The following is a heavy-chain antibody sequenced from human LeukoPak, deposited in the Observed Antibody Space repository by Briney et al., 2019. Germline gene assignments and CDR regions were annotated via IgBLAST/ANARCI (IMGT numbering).Heavy chain of an antibody. D-gene: IGHD3-10*02. V-gene: IGHV3-48*04. CDR1: GFTFSIYT. CDR2: ISSSGSTI. J-gene: IGHJ6*04. CDR3: AELGITMIGGV. Sequence: QPGGSLRLSCAASGFTFSIYTMNWVRQAPGKGLEWVSYISSSGSTIYYADSVKGRFTISRGNAKNSLYLQMNSLRAEDTAVYYCAELGITMIGGVWGKGTTVTISS.